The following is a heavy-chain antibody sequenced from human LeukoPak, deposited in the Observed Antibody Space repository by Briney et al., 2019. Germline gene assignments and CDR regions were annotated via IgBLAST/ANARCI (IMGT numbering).Heavy chain of an antibody. Sequence: GASVKVSCKASGGTFSSYAISWVRQAPGQGLEWMGRIIPILGIANYAQKFQGRVTITADKSTSTAYMELSSLRSEDTAVYYCATTAGGAITMVRGVITPPWNAFDIWGQGTMVTVSS. CDR2: IIPILGIA. V-gene: IGHV1-69*04. CDR3: ATTAGGAITMVRGVITPPWNAFDI. CDR1: GGTFSSYA. D-gene: IGHD3-10*01. J-gene: IGHJ3*02.